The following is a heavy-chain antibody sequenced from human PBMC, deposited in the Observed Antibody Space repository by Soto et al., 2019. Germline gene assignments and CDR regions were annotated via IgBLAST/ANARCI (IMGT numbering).Heavy chain of an antibody. D-gene: IGHD3-9*01. CDR1: GGSISSSSYY. CDR2: IYYSGST. J-gene: IGHJ4*02. V-gene: IGHV4-39*01. Sequence: SETLSLTCTVSGGSISSSSYYWGWIRQPPGKGLEWIGSIYYSGSTYYNPSLKSRVTISVDTSKNQFSLKLSSVTAADTAVYYCARPLYDILTGYYIDYWGQGTLVTVSS. CDR3: ARPLYDILTGYYIDY.